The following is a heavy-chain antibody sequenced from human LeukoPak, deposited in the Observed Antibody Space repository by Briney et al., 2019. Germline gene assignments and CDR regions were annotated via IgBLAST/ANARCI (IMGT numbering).Heavy chain of an antibody. CDR3: ARDPNTLIVVVPAAPHYWFDP. J-gene: IGHJ5*02. CDR1: GFTFSSYS. D-gene: IGHD2-2*01. V-gene: IGHV3-21*01. Sequence: GGSLRLSCAASGFTFSSYSMNWVRQAPGKGLEWVSSISSSSSYIYYADSVKGRFTISRDNAKNSLYLQMNSLRAEDTAVYYCARDPNTLIVVVPAAPHYWFDPWGQGTLVTVSS. CDR2: ISSSSSYI.